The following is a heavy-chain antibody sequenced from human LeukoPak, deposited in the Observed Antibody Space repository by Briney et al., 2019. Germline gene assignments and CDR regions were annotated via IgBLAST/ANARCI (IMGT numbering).Heavy chain of an antibody. D-gene: IGHD5-18*01. Sequence: TSETLSLTCTVSGGSISRYYWSWIRQPPGKGLEWIGYIYYSGSTDYNPSLKGRVTISVDTSKNQISLKLSSVTAADTAVYYCARPGVGSGRYGAFDIWGQGTMVTVSS. J-gene: IGHJ3*02. CDR1: GGSISRYY. CDR2: IYYSGST. CDR3: ARPGVGSGRYGAFDI. V-gene: IGHV4-59*08.